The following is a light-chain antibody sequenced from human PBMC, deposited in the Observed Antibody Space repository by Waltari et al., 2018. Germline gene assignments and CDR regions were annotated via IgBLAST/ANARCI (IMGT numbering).Light chain of an antibody. CDR3: QHYGTSPRT. Sequence: EIILTQSPGTLSLSPGARATLSCRASQSVTSNSLAWYQQKPGQAPGLIIYGSFNRATGIPDRFSGSGSGTDFTLTIIRLEPEDFAVYYCQHYGTSPRTFGQGTKVEL. J-gene: IGKJ1*01. V-gene: IGKV3-20*01. CDR2: GSF. CDR1: QSVTSNS.